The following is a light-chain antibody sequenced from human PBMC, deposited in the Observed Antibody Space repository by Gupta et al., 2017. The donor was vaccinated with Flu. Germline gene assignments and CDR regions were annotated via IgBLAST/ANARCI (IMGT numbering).Light chain of an antibody. V-gene: IGLV3-21*02. Sequence: QTARITCGGNNIGSKSVHWYQQKPGQAPVLVVYDDSDRPSGIPERFSGSNSENTATLTISRVEAGDEADYYCQVWDSSSDHHWVFGGGTKLTVL. CDR3: QVWDSSSDHHWV. CDR2: DDS. CDR1: NIGSKS. J-gene: IGLJ3*02.